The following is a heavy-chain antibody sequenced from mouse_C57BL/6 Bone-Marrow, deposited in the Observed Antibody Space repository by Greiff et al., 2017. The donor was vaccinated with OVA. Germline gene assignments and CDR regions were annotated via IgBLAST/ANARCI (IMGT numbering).Heavy chain of an antibody. CDR3: ARFGSFAYWYFDV. CDR1: GYTFTSYW. Sequence: VQLQQPGAELVRPGTSVKSSCKASGYTFTSYWMHWVKQRPGQGLEWIGVIDPSDSYTNYNQKFKGKATLTVDTSSSTAYMQLSSLTSEDSAVYYCARFGSFAYWYFDVWGTGTTVTVSS. D-gene: IGHD1-2*01. CDR2: IDPSDSYT. V-gene: IGHV1-59*01. J-gene: IGHJ1*03.